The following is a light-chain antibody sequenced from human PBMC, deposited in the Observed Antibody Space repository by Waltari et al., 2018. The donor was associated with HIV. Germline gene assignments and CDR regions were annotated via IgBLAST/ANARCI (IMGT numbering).Light chain of an antibody. CDR3: QQYGGSRWT. CDR1: QSVSSSH. Sequence: EIILTQSPGTLSLSPGERATLSCRASQSVSSSHLAWYQQKPGQAPRLLIYGASSRATGIPDMFSGSGSGTDFILTISGLEPEDFAVYYCQQYGGSRWTFGQGTKVEIK. J-gene: IGKJ1*01. V-gene: IGKV3-20*01. CDR2: GAS.